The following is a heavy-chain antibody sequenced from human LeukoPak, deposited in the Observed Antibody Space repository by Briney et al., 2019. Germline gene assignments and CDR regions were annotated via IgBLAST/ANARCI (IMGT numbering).Heavy chain of an antibody. V-gene: IGHV4-34*01. CDR3: AKNGQTGFSFDP. CDR1: GGSLNGHY. Sequence: TSETLSLTCAVYGGSLNGHYWSWIRQPPGRGLEWIGEGDDSGGTKFNPSLKSRVTISADTSKNQFSLKLSSVTAADTAVYYCAKNGQTGFSFDPWGQGTLVTVSS. J-gene: IGHJ5*02. CDR2: GDDSGGT. D-gene: IGHD2-8*01.